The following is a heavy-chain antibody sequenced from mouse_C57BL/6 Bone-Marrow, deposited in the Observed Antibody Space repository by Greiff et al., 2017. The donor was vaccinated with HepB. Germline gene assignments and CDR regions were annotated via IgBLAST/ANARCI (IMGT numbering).Heavy chain of an antibody. CDR2: INSDGGST. D-gene: IGHD2-3*01. V-gene: IGHV5-2*01. CDR1: EYEFPSHD. Sequence: EVQGVESGGGLVQPGESLKLSCESNEYEFPSHDMSWVRKTPEKRLELVAAINSDGGSTYYPDTMERRFIISRDNTKKTLYLQMSSLRSEDTALYDCARSSDGSYWYFDVWGTGTTVTVSS. CDR3: ARSSDGSYWYFDV. J-gene: IGHJ1*03.